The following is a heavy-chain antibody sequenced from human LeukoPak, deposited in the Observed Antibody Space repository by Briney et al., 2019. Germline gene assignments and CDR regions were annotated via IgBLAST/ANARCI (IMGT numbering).Heavy chain of an antibody. Sequence: GGSLRLSCAASGCTFSRDSMNWVRQAQGKGMEGVSFISSRTTYIHYADSLKGRFTLSRDNAQHSLYLQMTSLRAEDTAVYYCATAPYCGGDCPDYWGQGTLVTVSS. V-gene: IGHV3-21*01. CDR2: ISSRTTYI. CDR1: GCTFSRDS. D-gene: IGHD2-21*02. J-gene: IGHJ4*02. CDR3: ATAPYCGGDCPDY.